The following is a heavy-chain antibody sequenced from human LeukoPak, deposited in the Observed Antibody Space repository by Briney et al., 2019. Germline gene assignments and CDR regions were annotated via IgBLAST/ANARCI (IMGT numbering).Heavy chain of an antibody. CDR1: GFTFSSYG. CDR3: ASPDGYTFSWYAMDV. CDR2: LWYDGRTQ. J-gene: IGHJ6*04. V-gene: IGHV3-33*01. Sequence: GRSLRLSCAASGFTFSSYGMHWVRQAPGKGLEWVAILWYDGRTQHYADSVKGRFTISRDNAKNTLYLQMNSLTAEDTAVYYCASPDGYTFSWYAMDVWGKGTTVAVSS. D-gene: IGHD5-24*01.